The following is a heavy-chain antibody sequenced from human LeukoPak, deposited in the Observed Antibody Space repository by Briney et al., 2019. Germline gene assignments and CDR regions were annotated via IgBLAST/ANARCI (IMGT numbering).Heavy chain of an antibody. J-gene: IGHJ1*01. V-gene: IGHV3-74*01. CDR3: ARVSGLGMNEYLQH. Sequence: TGGSLRLSCAASGLTFSNSLMHWVRQAPGKGLVWVSRINNVGSATSYADSVKGRFTISRDNAKNTLYLQMNSLRAEDTAVYFCARVSGLGMNEYLQHWGQGTLVTVSS. CDR1: GLTFSNSL. CDR2: INNVGSAT. D-gene: IGHD3-16*01.